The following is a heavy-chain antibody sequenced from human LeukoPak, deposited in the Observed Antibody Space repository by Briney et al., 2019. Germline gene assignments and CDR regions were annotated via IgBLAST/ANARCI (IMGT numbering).Heavy chain of an antibody. CDR3: AKLGEENEHIVVVTAIPDFDY. J-gene: IGHJ4*02. CDR1: GFTFSSYA. D-gene: IGHD2-21*02. CDR2: ISGSGGST. Sequence: GGSLRLSCAASGFTFSSYAMSWVRQAPGKGLEWVSAISGSGGSTYYADSVKGRFTISRDNSKNTLYLQMNSLRAEDTAVYYCAKLGEENEHIVVVTAIPDFDYWGQGTLVTVSS. V-gene: IGHV3-23*01.